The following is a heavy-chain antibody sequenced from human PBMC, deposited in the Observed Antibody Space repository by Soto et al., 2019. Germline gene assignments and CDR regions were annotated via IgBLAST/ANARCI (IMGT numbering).Heavy chain of an antibody. Sequence: SVKVSCKSSGGTFSIYAISWVRQAPGQGLEWMGGIIPIFGTANYAQKFQGRVTITADESTSRAYMELSSLRSEDTAVYYCARGDCSSTSCYRGYYYYCMDVWGQGTTVTVSS. CDR3: ARGDCSSTSCYRGYYYYCMDV. V-gene: IGHV1-69*13. CDR2: IIPIFGTA. CDR1: GGTFSIYA. D-gene: IGHD2-2*01. J-gene: IGHJ6*02.